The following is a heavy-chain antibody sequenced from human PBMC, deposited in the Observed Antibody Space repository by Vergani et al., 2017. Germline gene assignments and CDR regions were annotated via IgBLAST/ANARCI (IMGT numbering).Heavy chain of an antibody. V-gene: IGHV4-39*01. D-gene: IGHD3-22*01. CDR1: GRSISSSSYY. J-gene: IGHJ4*02. CDR2: IYYSGST. CDR3: ARITAMIVVVIFDY. Sequence: QLQLQESGPGLVKPSETLSLTCTVSGRSISSSSYYWGWIRQPPGKGLEWIGSIYYSGSTYYNPSLKSRVTISVDTSKNQFSLKLSSVTAADTAVYYCARITAMIVVVIFDYWGQGTLVTVSS.